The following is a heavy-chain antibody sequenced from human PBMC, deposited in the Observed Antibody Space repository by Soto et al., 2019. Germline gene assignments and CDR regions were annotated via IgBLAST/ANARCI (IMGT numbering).Heavy chain of an antibody. D-gene: IGHD1-26*01. CDR2: TYYRSKWYN. J-gene: IGHJ5*02. V-gene: IGHV6-1*01. CDR3: ARDPSLVGATGWNWFDP. CDR1: GGSVSSNSAA. Sequence: QVQLQQSGPGLVKPSQTLSLTCAISGGSVSSNSAAWNWIRQSPSRGLEWLGRTYYRSKWYNDYEVSVKSRITINPDTSKNQFSLQLNSVTPEDTAVYYCARDPSLVGATGWNWFDPWGQGTLVTVSS.